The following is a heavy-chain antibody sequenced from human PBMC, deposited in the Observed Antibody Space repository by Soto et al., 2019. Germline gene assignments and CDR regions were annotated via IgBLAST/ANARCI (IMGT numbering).Heavy chain of an antibody. CDR3: ARGEQLFTTGRKNCFDP. Sequence: QVQLVESGGGVVQPGRSLRLSCAASGFTFSSYAMHWVRQAPGKGLEWVAVISYDGSNKYYADSVKGRFTISRDNSKNTLYVQVHSLRAEDTAVYYCARGEQLFTTGRKNCFDPWGQGTLVTVSS. J-gene: IGHJ5*02. CDR2: ISYDGSNK. V-gene: IGHV3-30-3*01. D-gene: IGHD6-13*01. CDR1: GFTFSSYA.